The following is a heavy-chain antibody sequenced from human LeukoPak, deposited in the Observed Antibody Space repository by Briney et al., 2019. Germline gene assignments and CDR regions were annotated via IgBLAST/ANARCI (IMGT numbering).Heavy chain of an antibody. V-gene: IGHV6-1*01. J-gene: IGHJ3*01. CDR1: GDNVSSNSAA. D-gene: IGHD3-3*01. CDR3: ERERGKFFGF. Sequence: SQTLSLTCAISGDNVSSNSAAWNWIRQSPSRGLEWLGRTYFTSKWYNDYAVSVKGRITINPDTSKNHFSLQLNSVTPEDTAVYSWERERGKFFGFGGQGQMSPSLQ. CDR2: TYFTSKWYN.